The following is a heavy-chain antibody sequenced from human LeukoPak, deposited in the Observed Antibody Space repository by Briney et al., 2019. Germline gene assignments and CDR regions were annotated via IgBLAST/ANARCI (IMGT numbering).Heavy chain of an antibody. D-gene: IGHD2-2*01. V-gene: IGHV3-23*01. J-gene: IGHJ4*02. CDR1: GFTFSSYA. CDR2: ISGSGGST. Sequence: GGSLRLSCAASGFTFSSYAMSWVRQAPGKGLEWVSAISGSGGSTYYADSVKGRFTISRDNSKNTLYLQMNSLGAEDTAVYYCAKPPYIVVVPAAVAYWGQGTLVTVPS. CDR3: AKPPYIVVVPAAVAY.